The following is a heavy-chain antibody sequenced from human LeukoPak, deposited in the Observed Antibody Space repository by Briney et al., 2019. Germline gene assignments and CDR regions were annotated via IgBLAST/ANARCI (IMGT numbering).Heavy chain of an antibody. CDR2: IYYSGST. V-gene: IGHV4-39*07. CDR3: ARAYELTTTES. CDR1: GGSISSSSYY. D-gene: IGHD1-26*01. J-gene: IGHJ4*02. Sequence: SETLSLTCTVSGGSISSSSYYWGWIRQPPGKGLEWIGSIYYSGSTYYNPSLKSRVTISVDTSKNQFSLKLNSVTAADTAVYYCARAYELTTTESWDQGTLVTVSS.